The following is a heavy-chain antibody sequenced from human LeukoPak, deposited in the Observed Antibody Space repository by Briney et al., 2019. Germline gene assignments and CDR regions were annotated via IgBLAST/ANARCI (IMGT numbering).Heavy chain of an antibody. J-gene: IGHJ4*02. CDR3: ARAIGGSYYRFYFDY. CDR1: GYTFTSYA. CDR2: INAGNGNT. V-gene: IGHV1-3*01. Sequence: ASVKVSCKASGYTFTSYAMHWVRQAPGQRLEWMGWINAGNGNTKYSQKFQGRVTITRDTSASTAYMELSSLRSEDTAVYYCARAIGGSYYRFYFDYWGQGTLATVSS. D-gene: IGHD1-26*01.